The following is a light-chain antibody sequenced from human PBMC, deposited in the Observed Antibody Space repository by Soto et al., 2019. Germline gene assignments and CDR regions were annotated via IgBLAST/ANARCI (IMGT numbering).Light chain of an antibody. V-gene: IGLV1-44*01. CDR2: SNS. CDR1: SSNIGGNT. J-gene: IGLJ3*02. Sequence: QSVLTQPPSASGTPGQRVTISCSGSSSNIGGNTVHRYQQLPGTAPKLLIYSNSQRPSGVPDRFSGSKSGTSASLAISGLQSEDEADYYCATWDDSLIGPVFGGGTKLTVL. CDR3: ATWDDSLIGPV.